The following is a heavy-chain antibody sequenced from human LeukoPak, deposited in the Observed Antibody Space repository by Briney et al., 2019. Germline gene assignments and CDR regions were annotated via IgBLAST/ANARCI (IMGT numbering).Heavy chain of an antibody. CDR2: ISHCWDT. CDR1: GGSIRSYL. Sequence: SETLSLTCTVFGGSIRSYLGSWIRHPPAQGLEFIGLISHCWDTKYNPSFKGRVTISVDTYKSQFSLKLSSVTAADTAVYYCARDPGTYYYDSSGSYYFDYWGQGTLVTVSS. J-gene: IGHJ4*02. D-gene: IGHD3-22*01. V-gene: IGHV4-59*12. CDR3: ARDPGTYYYDSSGSYYFDY.